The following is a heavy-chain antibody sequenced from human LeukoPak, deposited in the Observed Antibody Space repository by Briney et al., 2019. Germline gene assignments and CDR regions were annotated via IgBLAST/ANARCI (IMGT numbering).Heavy chain of an antibody. D-gene: IGHD6-13*01. CDR3: ARTTDVNHGQLATDS. V-gene: IGHV2-70*04. J-gene: IGHJ4*02. CDR2: IDWTDEK. Sequence: SGPALVKPTQTLTLTCTFSGFSLSTGGMHVGWIRQPPGKALEWLARIDWTDEKYYTASLKARLTISKDTSKNQVVLTLTNMDPVDTATYYCARTTDVNHGQLATDSWGQGALVTVSS. CDR1: GFSLSTGGMH.